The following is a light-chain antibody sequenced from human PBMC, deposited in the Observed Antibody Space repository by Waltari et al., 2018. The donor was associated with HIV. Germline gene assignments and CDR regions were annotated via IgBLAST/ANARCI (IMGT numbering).Light chain of an antibody. CDR3: QQHSSYPIT. V-gene: IGKV1-5*03. CDR1: QNIGSW. J-gene: IGKJ4*01. CDR2: KAS. Sequence: DVLLTQSPSPMSASVVARITITCRASQNIGSWLIWYQQKPGKVPKLLIYKASNLESGVPSRFSGSGSGTDFTLTISSLQPDDFGTYYCQQHSSYPITFGGGTKVEI.